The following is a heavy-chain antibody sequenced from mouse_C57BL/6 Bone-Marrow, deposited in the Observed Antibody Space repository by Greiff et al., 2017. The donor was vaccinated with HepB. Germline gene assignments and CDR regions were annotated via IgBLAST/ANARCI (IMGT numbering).Heavy chain of an antibody. J-gene: IGHJ2*01. Sequence: QVQLQQPGAELVKPGASVKLSCKASGYTFTSYWMHWVKQRPGQGLEWIGMIHPNSGSTNYNEKFKSKATLTVDKSSSTAYMQLSSLTSEDSAVYYCARRISYYYGSSYVYYFDYWGQGTTLTVSS. CDR1: GYTFTSYW. CDR2: IHPNSGST. D-gene: IGHD1-1*01. CDR3: ARRISYYYGSSYVYYFDY. V-gene: IGHV1-64*01.